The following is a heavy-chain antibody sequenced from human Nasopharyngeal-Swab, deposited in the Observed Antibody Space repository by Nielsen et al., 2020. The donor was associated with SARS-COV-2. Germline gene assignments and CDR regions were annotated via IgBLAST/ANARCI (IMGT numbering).Heavy chain of an antibody. CDR1: GGSISSYY. J-gene: IGHJ4*02. V-gene: IGHV4-59*13. CDR3: ARFGGSSWYGYYFDY. Sequence: SETLSLTCTVSGGSISSYYWSWIRQPPGKGLEWIGYIYYSGSTHYNPSLKSRVTISVDTSKNQFSLKLSSVTAADTAVYYCARFGGSSWYGYYFDYWGQGTLVTVSS. CDR2: IYYSGST. D-gene: IGHD6-13*01.